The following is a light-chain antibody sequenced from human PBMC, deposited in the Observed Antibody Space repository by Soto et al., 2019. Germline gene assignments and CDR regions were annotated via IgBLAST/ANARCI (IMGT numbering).Light chain of an antibody. Sequence: EIVLTQSPATLSLSPGERDTLSCRASQSVSSYLAWYQQKPGQAPRLLIYDASNRATGIPARFSGSGSGTDFTITISSLEPEDFAVYYCQQRSNWPRLTFGGGTKVEIK. J-gene: IGKJ4*01. V-gene: IGKV3-11*01. CDR1: QSVSSY. CDR2: DAS. CDR3: QQRSNWPRLT.